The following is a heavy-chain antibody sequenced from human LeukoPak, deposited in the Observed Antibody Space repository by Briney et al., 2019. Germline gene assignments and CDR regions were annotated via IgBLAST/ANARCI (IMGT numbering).Heavy chain of an antibody. CDR3: ARDPRGAARPGY. D-gene: IGHD6-6*01. CDR2: ISSSSSYI. V-gene: IGHV3-21*01. J-gene: IGHJ4*02. CDR1: GFTFSSYS. Sequence: GGSLRLSRAASGFTFSSYSMDWVRQAPGKGLEWVSSISSSSSYIYYADSVKGRFTISRDNAKNSLYLQMNSLRAEDTAVYYCARDPRGAARPGYWGQGTLVTVSS.